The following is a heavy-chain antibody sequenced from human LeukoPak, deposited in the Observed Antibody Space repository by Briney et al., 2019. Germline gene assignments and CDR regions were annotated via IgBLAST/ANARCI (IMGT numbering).Heavy chain of an antibody. J-gene: IGHJ3*02. Sequence: SETLSLTGTVSADSISTSNYYWGWIRQPPGKGLEWIGSVYYTGRTYDNPSLKSRVTISVDTSKNQFSLKLNSVTAADTAVYYCATTPHYEGGGFDIWGQGTMVTVSS. CDR2: VYYTGRT. CDR1: ADSISTSNYY. D-gene: IGHD3-16*01. V-gene: IGHV4-39*01. CDR3: ATTPHYEGGGFDI.